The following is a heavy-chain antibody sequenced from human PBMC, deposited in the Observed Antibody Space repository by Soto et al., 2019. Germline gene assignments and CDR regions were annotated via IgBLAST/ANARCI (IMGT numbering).Heavy chain of an antibody. CDR3: ARDGTLYDSSAYYYVY. CDR1: GGTFSRSA. D-gene: IGHD3-22*01. CDR2: IVPVFGKA. V-gene: IGHV1-69*13. J-gene: IGHJ4*02. Sequence: ASVKVSCKASGGTFSRSAINWVRQAPGQGLEWMGGIVPVFGKANYAQKFQGRVTITADESTSTGYMELRSLTSEDTAVYYCARDGTLYDSSAYYYVYWGQGTPVTVSS.